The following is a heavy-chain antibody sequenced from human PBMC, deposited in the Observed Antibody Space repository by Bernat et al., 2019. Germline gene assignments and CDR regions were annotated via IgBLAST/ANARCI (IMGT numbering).Heavy chain of an antibody. J-gene: IGHJ3*02. CDR1: GFTFSSYS. D-gene: IGHD6-13*01. V-gene: IGHV3-21*01. CDR2: ISSSSSYI. Sequence: EVQLVESGGGLVKPGGSLRLSCAASGFTFSSYSMNWVRQAPGKGLEWVSSISSSSSYIYYADSVKGRFTISSDTARNSLYLQMNGLRAEETAVYYGARATIAAAGTGDAFDIWGQGTMVTVSS. CDR3: ARATIAAAGTGDAFDI.